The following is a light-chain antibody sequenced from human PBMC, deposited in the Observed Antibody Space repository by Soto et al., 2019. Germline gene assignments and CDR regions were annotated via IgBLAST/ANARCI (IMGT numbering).Light chain of an antibody. J-gene: IGLJ3*02. CDR1: TSDVGGYNY. CDR3: TSYTSNSTLV. V-gene: IGLV2-14*03. CDR2: DVT. Sequence: QSALTQPASVSGSPGRSITISCTGTTSDVGGYNYVSWYQQHPGKAPKLIIFDVTDRPSGVSDRFSDSKSGNTASLTITGVQAEDEADYYCTSYTSNSTLVFGGGTKLTVL.